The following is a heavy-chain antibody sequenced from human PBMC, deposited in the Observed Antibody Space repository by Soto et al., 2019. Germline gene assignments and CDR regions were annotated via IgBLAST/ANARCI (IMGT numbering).Heavy chain of an antibody. J-gene: IGHJ4*02. CDR3: ARGLYNWNYFDY. V-gene: IGHV4-31*03. Sequence: PLSLTCTVFGGSTSGGGYYWSGIPQHPGKGLEWIGYIYYSGSTYYNPSLKSRVTISVDTSKNQFSLKLSSVTAADTAVYYCARGLYNWNYFDYWGQGTLVTVSS. CDR1: GGSTSGGGYY. CDR2: IYYSGST. D-gene: IGHD1-20*01.